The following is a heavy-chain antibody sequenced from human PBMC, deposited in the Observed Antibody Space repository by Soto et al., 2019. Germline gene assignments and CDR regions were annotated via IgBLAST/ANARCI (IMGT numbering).Heavy chain of an antibody. CDR3: AKGRYDFWSPYYFDS. J-gene: IGHJ4*02. D-gene: IGHD3-3*01. CDR1: GWILDDFA. V-gene: IGHV3-9*01. Sequence: EVQLVESGGRLFQPGRSLRLSCVGTGWILDDFAMNWVRQVPGKGLEGVSGITWNSRVLAYADSVKGRFTISRDNARNSLYLQMDSLRDEDTALYYCAKGRYDFWSPYYFDSWGQGTLVTVSS. CDR2: ITWNSRVL.